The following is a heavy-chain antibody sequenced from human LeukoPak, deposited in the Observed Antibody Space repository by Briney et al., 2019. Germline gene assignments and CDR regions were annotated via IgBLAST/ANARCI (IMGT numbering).Heavy chain of an antibody. J-gene: IGHJ4*02. Sequence: SETLSLTCAVYGGSFSGYYWTWIRQPPGKGLEWIGEINHSGSTDYNSSLKSRVIISVDTSKNQFSLKLSSVTAADTAVYYCVNYYDSSDYQQPNHFDYWGQGTLVTVSS. CDR3: VNYYDSSDYQQPNHFDY. V-gene: IGHV4-34*01. CDR2: INHSGST. CDR1: GGSFSGYY. D-gene: IGHD3-22*01.